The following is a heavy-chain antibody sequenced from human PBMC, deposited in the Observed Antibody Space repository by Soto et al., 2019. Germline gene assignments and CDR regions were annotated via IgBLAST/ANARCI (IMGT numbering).Heavy chain of an antibody. CDR3: ARGPLDY. CDR1: GFSFSSYW. J-gene: IGHJ4*02. Sequence: EVQLVESGGGLVQPGGSLRLSCAASGFSFSSYWMNWVRQAPGRGLEWVANINGDGSENTYVDSVMGRFTISRDNAKNSLDLQMNSLRPGDTAVYYCARGPLDYWGQGTLVTVSS. V-gene: IGHV3-7*03. CDR2: INGDGSEN.